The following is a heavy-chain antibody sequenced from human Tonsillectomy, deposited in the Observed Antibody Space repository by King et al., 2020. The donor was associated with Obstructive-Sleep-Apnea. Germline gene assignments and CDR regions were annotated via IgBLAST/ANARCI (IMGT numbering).Heavy chain of an antibody. V-gene: IGHV3-30*04. J-gene: IGHJ6*02. CDR1: GFTFRSYA. Sequence: VQLVESGGGVVQPGRSLRLSCAASGFTFRSYAMHWVRQAPGKGLEWVAVISYDGSNKYYADSVKGRFTISRDNSKNTRYLHMNSLRAEDTAVYYCARDTYYYDSSGYYYVIYYYGMDVWGQGTTVTVSS. CDR2: ISYDGSNK. D-gene: IGHD3-22*01. CDR3: ARDTYYYDSSGYYYVIYYYGMDV.